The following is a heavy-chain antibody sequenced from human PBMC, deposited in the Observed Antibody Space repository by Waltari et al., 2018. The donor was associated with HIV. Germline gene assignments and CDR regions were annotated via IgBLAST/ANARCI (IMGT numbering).Heavy chain of an antibody. V-gene: IGHV3-23*01. J-gene: IGHJ4*02. CDR3: ARLDFWLKYYFDY. CDR2: LNEGVFGT. Sequence: EVHLLESGGGLVQPGGSLRLSCAASGFTFSTFAMSWVRQAPGKGLRWFSALNEGVFGTYDADSVKGRFTITRDNSKNTLFLEMNSLRAEDTAVYYCARLDFWLKYYFDYWGQGTLVTVSS. CDR1: GFTFSTFA. D-gene: IGHD3-3*01.